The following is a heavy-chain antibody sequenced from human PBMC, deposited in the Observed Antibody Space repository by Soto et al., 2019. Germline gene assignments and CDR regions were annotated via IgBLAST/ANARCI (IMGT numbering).Heavy chain of an antibody. V-gene: IGHV1-18*01. Sequence: ASVKVSCKASGYTFTSYGISWVRQAPGQGLEWMGWISAYNGNTNYAQKLQGRVTMTTDTSTSTAYMELRSLRSDDTAVYYCARGHCRGGSCYSLLDYWGQGTLVTVSS. CDR3: ARGHCRGGSCYSLLDY. J-gene: IGHJ4*02. CDR1: GYTFTSYG. D-gene: IGHD2-15*01. CDR2: ISAYNGNT.